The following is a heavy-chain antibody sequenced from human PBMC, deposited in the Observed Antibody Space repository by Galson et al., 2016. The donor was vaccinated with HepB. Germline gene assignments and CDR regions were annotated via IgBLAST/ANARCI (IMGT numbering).Heavy chain of an antibody. D-gene: IGHD1-26*01. CDR1: GFTFSDCD. Sequence: SLRLSCAASGFTFSDCDFHWVRQAPGKGLAWVAGISKTGDTTFYGDSVKGRFTISRDNSKNTVDLQINSLRSEDAAVYFCARDFKLGAPDYMDVWGKGTTVTVS. J-gene: IGHJ6*03. V-gene: IGHV3-30-3*01. CDR2: ISKTGDTT. CDR3: ARDFKLGAPDYMDV.